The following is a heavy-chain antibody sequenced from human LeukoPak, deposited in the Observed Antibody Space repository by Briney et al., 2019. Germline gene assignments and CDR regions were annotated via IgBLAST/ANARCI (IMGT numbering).Heavy chain of an antibody. CDR3: ARVPYTYSSSTLGY. CDR2: SNTDGRST. Sequence: PGGSLRLSCAASGFTFSSYWMHWVRQAPGKGLVWVSRSNTDGRSTSYADSVKGRFTISIYNAKNTLYLQMNSLREEDTALYYCARVPYTYSSSTLGYWGQGSLVTVSS. V-gene: IGHV3-74*01. D-gene: IGHD6-6*01. CDR1: GFTFSSYW. J-gene: IGHJ4*02.